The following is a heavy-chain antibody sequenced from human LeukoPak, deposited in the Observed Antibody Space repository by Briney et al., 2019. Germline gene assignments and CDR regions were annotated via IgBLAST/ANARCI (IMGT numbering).Heavy chain of an antibody. V-gene: IGHV4-39*07. J-gene: IGHJ4*02. CDR1: GGSISSSSYY. CDR2: IYYTRST. Sequence: PSETLSLTCTVSGGSISSSSYYWGWIRQPPGKGLEWIGSIYYTRSTYYNPSLKSRVTISVDTSKNQFSLKLSSVTAADTAVYYCAMLLAYCGGDCLGSDYWGQGTLVTVSS. CDR3: AMLLAYCGGDCLGSDY. D-gene: IGHD2-21*02.